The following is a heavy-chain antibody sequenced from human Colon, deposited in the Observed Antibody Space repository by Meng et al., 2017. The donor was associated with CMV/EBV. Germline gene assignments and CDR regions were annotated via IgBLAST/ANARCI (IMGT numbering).Heavy chain of an antibody. D-gene: IGHD4/OR15-4a*01. CDR1: GHPLTALS. J-gene: IGHJ4*02. CDR2: FDPEDGET. Sequence: SCQVSGHPLTALSIHWVRQAPGKGLEWVAGFDPEDGETLYAQKFQGRVALSDDTSTDTGYMDLRSLTSEDTAMYYCITGVRTPFLYWGQGTLVTVSS. V-gene: IGHV1-24*01. CDR3: ITGVRTPFLY.